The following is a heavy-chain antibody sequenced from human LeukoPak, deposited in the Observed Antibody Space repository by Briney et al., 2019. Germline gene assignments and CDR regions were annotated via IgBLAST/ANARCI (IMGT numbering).Heavy chain of an antibody. CDR2: VYDSGTT. CDR1: GGSISRYY. Sequence: SETLSLTCTVSGGSISRYYWSWIRQPPGKGLEWFGYVYDSGTTNYNPSLKSRLTISVDTYKNQFSLKLSPVTAADTAVYYCARVSWFPGTSYYYMDVWGKGTTVTVSS. J-gene: IGHJ6*03. V-gene: IGHV4-59*01. D-gene: IGHD1-1*01. CDR3: ARVSWFPGTSYYYMDV.